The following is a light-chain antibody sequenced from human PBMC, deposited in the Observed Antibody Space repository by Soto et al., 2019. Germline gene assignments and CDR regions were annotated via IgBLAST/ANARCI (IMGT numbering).Light chain of an antibody. Sequence: DIQMTQSPSSLSASVGDRVTITCRASQSVSRYLNWYQQKPGKAPKLLIYAASSLQTGVPSRFSGSGSGTDFTLTISCLQSEDFATYYCQQYYSYPPWTFGQGTKVDIK. CDR3: QQYYSYPPWT. V-gene: IGKV1-39*01. CDR1: QSVSRY. CDR2: AAS. J-gene: IGKJ1*01.